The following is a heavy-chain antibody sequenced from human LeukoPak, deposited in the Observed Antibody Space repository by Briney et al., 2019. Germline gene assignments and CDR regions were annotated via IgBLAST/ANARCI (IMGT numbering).Heavy chain of an antibody. CDR2: ISGSGGTT. J-gene: IGHJ4*02. Sequence: PGGSLRLSCAASGFTFSSYAMNWVRQAPGKGLEWVSFISGSGGTTYYADSVKGRFTISRDSSKNTLYLQMNSLRAEDTAVYYCAKSRGESRGASNYWGRGTLVTVSS. CDR1: GFTFSSYA. CDR3: AKSRGESRGASNY. V-gene: IGHV3-23*01. D-gene: IGHD1-26*01.